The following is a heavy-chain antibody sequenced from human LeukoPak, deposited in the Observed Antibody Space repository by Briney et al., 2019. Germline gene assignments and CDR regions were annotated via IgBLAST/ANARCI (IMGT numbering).Heavy chain of an antibody. CDR3: ARGGYGTGPDY. V-gene: IGHV3-74*01. J-gene: IGHJ4*02. Sequence: GGSLRLSCAVSGFTFNNYWIHWVRQAPGKGLVWVSQIDNDGSGTTYADSVKGRFTISRDNAKNILYLQMNSLRAEDTAVYYCARGGYGTGPDYWGQGTLVTVSS. CDR2: IDNDGSGT. CDR1: GFTFNNYW. D-gene: IGHD3-10*01.